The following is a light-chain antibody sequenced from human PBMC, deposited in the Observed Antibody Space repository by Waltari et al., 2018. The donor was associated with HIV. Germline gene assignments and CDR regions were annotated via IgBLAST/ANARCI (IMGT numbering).Light chain of an antibody. CDR1: XSNIGSNY. CDR2: RNN. J-gene: IGLJ3*02. V-gene: IGLV1-47*01. CDR3: XAWDDSLSGWV. Sequence: QSVLTQPPSASXTPGQRXXXXXXXXXSNIGSNYVXXXXQLPGTAXKLLIYRNNTRPSGVPDRFSGSKXXTSXSLXIXGLRSGDEADYYXXAWDDSLSGWVFGGGTKLXXL.